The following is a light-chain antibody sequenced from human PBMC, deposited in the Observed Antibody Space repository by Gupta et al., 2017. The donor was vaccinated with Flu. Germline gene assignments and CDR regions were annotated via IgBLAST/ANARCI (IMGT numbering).Light chain of an antibody. V-gene: IGKV3-20*01. CDR1: QSVSNNF. CDR3: HQYGTSPRT. J-gene: IGKJ1*01. Sequence: GTLSLSQGGRATLSCRASQSVSNNFLAWYQQKVGQAPRLLLYGATSRAAGIPGRFSGSGSGTDFTLTISGLEPEDSAVYYCHQYGTSPRTF. CDR2: GAT.